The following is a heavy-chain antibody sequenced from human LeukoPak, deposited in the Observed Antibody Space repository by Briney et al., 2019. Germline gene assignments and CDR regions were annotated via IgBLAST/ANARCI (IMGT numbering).Heavy chain of an antibody. CDR3: ATEPLYYYYMDV. CDR2: ISSSSSTI. Sequence: GGSLRLSCAASGFSISSYNMNWVRQAPGKGLEWLSSISSSSSTIFYADSVKGRLTISRDNAKNSLFLQMNSLRAEDTAVYYCATEPLYYYYMDVWGKGTTVTVSS. D-gene: IGHD1-14*01. J-gene: IGHJ6*03. CDR1: GFSISSYN. V-gene: IGHV3-48*01.